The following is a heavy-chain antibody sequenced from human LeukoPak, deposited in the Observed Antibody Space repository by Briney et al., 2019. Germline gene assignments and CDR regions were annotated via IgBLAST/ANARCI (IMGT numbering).Heavy chain of an antibody. Sequence: PGGSLRLSCAASGFTFSSYAMSWVRQAPGKGLEWVSAISGSGGSTYYADSVKGRFTISRDNSKNTLYLQMNSLRGEDTAVYYCARDEGRESLHFYYYMDVWGKGTTVTVSS. CDR3: ARDEGRESLHFYYYMDV. CDR2: ISGSGGST. V-gene: IGHV3-23*01. J-gene: IGHJ6*03. D-gene: IGHD3-10*01. CDR1: GFTFSSYA.